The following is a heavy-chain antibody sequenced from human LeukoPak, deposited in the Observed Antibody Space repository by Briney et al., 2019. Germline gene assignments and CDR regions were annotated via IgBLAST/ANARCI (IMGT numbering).Heavy chain of an antibody. V-gene: IGHV3-23*01. CDR3: ARADGYYDILTGYSHVGIDY. D-gene: IGHD3-9*01. J-gene: IGHJ4*02. CDR2: ISGSDTST. CDR1: GFTFNNYA. Sequence: TGGSLRLSCAASGFTFNNYAMGWVRQAPGKGLEWVSVISGSDTSTYYADSVKGRFTISRDDSKNTLYLQMNSLRAEDTAVYYCARADGYYDILTGYSHVGIDYWGQGTLVTVSS.